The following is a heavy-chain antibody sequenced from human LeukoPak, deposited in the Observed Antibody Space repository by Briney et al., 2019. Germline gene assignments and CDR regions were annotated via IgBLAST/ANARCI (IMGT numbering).Heavy chain of an antibody. CDR2: ILYSGST. V-gene: IGHV4-39*07. D-gene: IGHD6-13*01. CDR3: ARRDSSSKHFDY. CDR1: GGSISSSSYF. J-gene: IGHJ4*02. Sequence: SETLSLTCTVSGGSISSSSYFWGWIRQPPGKGLEWIGSILYSGSTYYNPSLKSRVTISVDTSKNQFSLRLRSVTAADTAMYYCARRDSSSKHFDYWGQGTLVTVSS.